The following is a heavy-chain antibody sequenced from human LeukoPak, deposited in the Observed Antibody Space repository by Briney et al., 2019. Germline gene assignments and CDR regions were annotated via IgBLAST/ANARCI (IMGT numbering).Heavy chain of an antibody. V-gene: IGHV3-48*01. D-gene: IGHD3-3*01. CDR3: ARDRQIFGVVTSSCMDV. Sequence: GGSLRLSCAASGFTFSSYSMNWVRQAPGKGLEWVSYISSSSSTIYYADSVKGRFTISRDNAKNSLYLQMNSLRAEDTAVYYCARDRQIFGVVTSSCMDVWGEGTTVTVSS. CDR2: ISSSSSTI. CDR1: GFTFSSYS. J-gene: IGHJ6*03.